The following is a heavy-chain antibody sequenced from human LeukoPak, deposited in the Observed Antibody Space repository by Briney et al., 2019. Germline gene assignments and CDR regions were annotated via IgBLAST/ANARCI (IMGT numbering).Heavy chain of an antibody. CDR2: ISSSGSTI. CDR3: AKDLGDYVWGSYRSYFDY. Sequence: GGSLRLSCAASGFTFSSYEMNWVRQAPGKGLEWVSYISSSGSTIYYADSVRGRFTISRDNSKNTLYLQMNSLRAEDTAVYYCAKDLGDYVWGSYRSYFDYWGQGTLVTVSS. D-gene: IGHD3-16*02. V-gene: IGHV3-48*03. J-gene: IGHJ4*02. CDR1: GFTFSSYE.